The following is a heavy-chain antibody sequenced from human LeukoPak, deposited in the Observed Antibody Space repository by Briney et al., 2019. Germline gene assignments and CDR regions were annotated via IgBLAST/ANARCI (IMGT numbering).Heavy chain of an antibody. J-gene: IGHJ4*02. D-gene: IGHD2-21*02. CDR3: ARFAYCGGHCWYYFDY. Sequence: SETLSLTCDVSGGSISSGLYSWSWIRQPLGKGLEWIGYIYHTGSTYYNPSLKSRVTISVDTSKNQFSLKLSSVTAADTAVYYCARFAYCGGHCWYYFDYWGQGSLVTVSS. V-gene: IGHV4-30-2*02. CDR1: GGSISSGLYS. CDR2: IYHTGST.